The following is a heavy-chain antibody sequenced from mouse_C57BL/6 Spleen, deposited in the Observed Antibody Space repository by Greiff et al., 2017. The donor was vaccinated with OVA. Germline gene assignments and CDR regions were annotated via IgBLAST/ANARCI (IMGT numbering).Heavy chain of an antibody. CDR1: GYTFTTYP. CDR2: FHPYNDDT. J-gene: IGHJ1*03. CDR3: ARTHDYEGYWYFDV. V-gene: IGHV1-47*01. D-gene: IGHD2-4*01. Sequence: VQLQHSGAELVKPGASVKMSCKASGYTFTTYPIEWMKQNHGKSLEWIGNFHPYNDDTKYNEKFKGKATLTVEKSSSTVYLELSRLTSDDSAVYYCARTHDYEGYWYFDVWGTGTTVTVSS.